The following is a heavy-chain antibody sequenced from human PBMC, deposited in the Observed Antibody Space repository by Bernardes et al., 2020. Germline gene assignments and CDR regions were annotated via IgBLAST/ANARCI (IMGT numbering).Heavy chain of an antibody. D-gene: IGHD3-22*01. V-gene: IGHV1-18*01. CDR3: ARGRYYYDGSDYHKAFDI. CDR1: GYTFTSYG. CDR2: ISPYNGNT. Sequence: ASVKVSCKASGYTFTSYGISWVRQAPGQGLEWMAWISPYNGNTNYAQRFQDRVSLTTDTSTSTAYMELRSLRSDDTAVYYCARGRYYYDGSDYHKAFDIWGQGTMVTVSS. J-gene: IGHJ3*02.